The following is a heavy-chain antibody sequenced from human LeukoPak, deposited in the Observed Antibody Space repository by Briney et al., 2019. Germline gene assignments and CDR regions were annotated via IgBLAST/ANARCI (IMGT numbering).Heavy chain of an antibody. CDR3: ARDGSYCTNGVCYRWFDP. CDR1: GGSISSGGYY. V-gene: IGHV4-31*03. CDR2: IYYSGST. Sequence: SETLSLTCTVSGGSISSGGYYWSWIRQHPGKGLEWIGYIYYSGSTYYNPSLKSRVTISVDTSKNQFSLKLSSATAADTAVYYCARDGSYCTNGVCYRWFDPWGQGTLVTVSS. J-gene: IGHJ5*02. D-gene: IGHD2-8*01.